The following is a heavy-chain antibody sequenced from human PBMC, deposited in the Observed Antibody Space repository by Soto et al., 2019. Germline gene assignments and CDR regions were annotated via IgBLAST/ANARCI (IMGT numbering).Heavy chain of an antibody. D-gene: IGHD6-13*01. CDR2: ISSSSSYI. Sequence: EVQLVESGGGLVKPGGSLRLSCAASGFTFSSYSMNWFRQAPGKGLEWVSSISSSSSYIYYADSVKGRFTISRDNAKNSLDLQMNSLRAEDTAVYYCARDFEQQLSAFDIWGQGTMVTVSS. J-gene: IGHJ3*02. V-gene: IGHV3-21*01. CDR3: ARDFEQQLSAFDI. CDR1: GFTFSSYS.